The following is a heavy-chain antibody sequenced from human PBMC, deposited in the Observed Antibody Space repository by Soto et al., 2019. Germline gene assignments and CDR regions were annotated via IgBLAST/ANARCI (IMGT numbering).Heavy chain of an antibody. CDR2: IYYSGST. CDR3: ARQGSDYYGSGSYSFYYYYYMDV. D-gene: IGHD3-10*01. Sequence: SETLSLTCTVSGGSISSYYWSLIRQPPGKGLEGIGYIYYSGSTNYNPSLKSRVTLPVDTSKHQFSLKLSSVTAADTAVYYCARQGSDYYGSGSYSFYYYYYMDVWGKGTTVTVSS. CDR1: GGSISSYY. V-gene: IGHV4-59*08. J-gene: IGHJ6*03.